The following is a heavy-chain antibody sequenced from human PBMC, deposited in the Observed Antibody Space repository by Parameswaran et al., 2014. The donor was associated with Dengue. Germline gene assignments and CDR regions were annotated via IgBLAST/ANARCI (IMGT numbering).Heavy chain of an antibody. J-gene: IGHJ6*02. Sequence: WIRQPPGKGLEWIGEINHSGSTNYNPSLKSRVTISVDTSKNQFSLKLSSVTAADTAVYYCARTVGDSSGYYWYYYYGMDVWGQGTTVTVSS. D-gene: IGHD3-22*01. V-gene: IGHV4-34*01. CDR2: INHSGST. CDR3: ARTVGDSSGYYWYYYYGMDV.